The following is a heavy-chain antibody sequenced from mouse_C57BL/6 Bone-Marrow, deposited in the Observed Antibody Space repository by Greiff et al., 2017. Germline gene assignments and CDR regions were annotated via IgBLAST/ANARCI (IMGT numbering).Heavy chain of an antibody. Sequence: VKLVESGPGLVAPSQSLSITCTVSGFSLTSYGVHWVRQSPGKGLEWLGVIWGVGSTNYNAALKSRVSISKDNYKSQVSLKMKSRQTDDTAMYYCASDGEGAMDYWGQGTSVTVSS. V-gene: IGHV2-6*01. CDR2: IWGVGST. CDR3: ASDGEGAMDY. J-gene: IGHJ4*01. CDR1: GFSLTSYG. D-gene: IGHD2-13*01.